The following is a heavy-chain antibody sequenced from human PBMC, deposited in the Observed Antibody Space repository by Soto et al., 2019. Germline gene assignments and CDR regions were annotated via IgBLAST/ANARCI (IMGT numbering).Heavy chain of an antibody. V-gene: IGHV3-30*03. CDR1: GFTFSSYG. D-gene: IGHD3-10*01. CDR3: ARDSGSIPLDV. CDR2: ISYDGSNK. J-gene: IGHJ6*02. Sequence: PGGSLRLSCAASGFTFSSYGMHWVRQAPGKGLEWVAVISYDGSNKYYADSVKGRFTISRDNSKNTLYLQMNSLRAEDTAVYYCARDSGSIPLDVWGQGTTVTVSS.